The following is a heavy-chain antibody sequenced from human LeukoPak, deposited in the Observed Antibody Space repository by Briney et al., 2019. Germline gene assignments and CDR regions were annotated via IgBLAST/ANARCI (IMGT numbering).Heavy chain of an antibody. J-gene: IGHJ4*02. Sequence: SETLSLTCAVYGGSFSGYYWSWIRQPPGKGLEWIGEIYHSGSTNYNPSLKSRVTISVDKSKNQFSLKLSSVTAADTAVYYCARVKVTMIVVVITYFDYWGQGTLVTVSS. CDR1: GGSFSGYY. V-gene: IGHV4-34*01. CDR2: IYHSGST. CDR3: ARVKVTMIVVVITYFDY. D-gene: IGHD3-22*01.